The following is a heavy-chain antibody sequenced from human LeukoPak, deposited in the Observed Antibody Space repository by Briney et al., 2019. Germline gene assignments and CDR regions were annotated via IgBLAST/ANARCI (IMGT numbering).Heavy chain of an antibody. D-gene: IGHD3-9*01. Sequence: PGRSLRLSCAASGFTFSSYAMHWVRQAPGKGLEWVAVISCDGSNKYYADSVKGRFTISRDNSKNTLYLQMNSLRAEDTAVYYCARDRSDRYFDWSIDYWGQGTLVTVSS. CDR1: GFTFSSYA. J-gene: IGHJ4*02. CDR2: ISCDGSNK. V-gene: IGHV3-30*04. CDR3: ARDRSDRYFDWSIDY.